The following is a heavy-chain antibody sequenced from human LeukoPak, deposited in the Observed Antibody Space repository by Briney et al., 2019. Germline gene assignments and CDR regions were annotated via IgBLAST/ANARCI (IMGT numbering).Heavy chain of an antibody. CDR1: GFTFADYA. V-gene: IGHV3-21*01. D-gene: IGHD6-13*01. Sequence: GGSLRLSCAASGFTFADYAMHWVRQTPGKGLEWVSSISSSSSYIFFADSVKGRFTISRDNAKNSLYLQMNSLRAEDTAVYYCARGARGQGGSWKSLFDYWGQGTLVTVSS. J-gene: IGHJ4*02. CDR3: ARGARGQGGSWKSLFDY. CDR2: ISSSSSYI.